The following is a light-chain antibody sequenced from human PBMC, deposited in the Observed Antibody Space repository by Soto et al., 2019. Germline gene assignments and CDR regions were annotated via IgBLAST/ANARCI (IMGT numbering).Light chain of an antibody. CDR3: QQYGSSPKT. CDR2: GAS. Sequence: EIVLTQSPGTLSLSPGERATLSWRSSQSVTSSYLAWYQQKAGQAPRLLIYGASSRATGIPDRFSGSGSGTDFTLTISRLEPEDFAVYYCQQYGSSPKTFGQGTKVDIK. CDR1: QSVTSSY. V-gene: IGKV3-20*01. J-gene: IGKJ1*01.